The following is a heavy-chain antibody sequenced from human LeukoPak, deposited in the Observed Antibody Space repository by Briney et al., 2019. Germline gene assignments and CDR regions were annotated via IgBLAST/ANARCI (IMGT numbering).Heavy chain of an antibody. CDR2: IIPIFGIA. CDR1: GGTVSSYA. J-gene: IGHJ2*01. Sequence: ASVKVSCKASGGTVSSYAITWVRPAPGQGLEWMGRIIPIFGIANYAQKFQGRVTITADKSTSTAYMELSSLRSEDTAVYYCARDVSAAGTEDYWYFDLWGRGTLVTVSS. D-gene: IGHD6-19*01. CDR3: ARDVSAAGTEDYWYFDL. V-gene: IGHV1-69*04.